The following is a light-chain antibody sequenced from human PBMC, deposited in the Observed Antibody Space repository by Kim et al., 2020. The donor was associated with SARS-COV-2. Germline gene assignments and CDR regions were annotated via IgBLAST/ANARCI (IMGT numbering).Light chain of an antibody. Sequence: LPGKRSTRASRASQSGRSDLAWYQQKPGQTPRLLIYGASTRATGIPARFGGSGSGTEFTLTISSLQSEDFAVYYCQQYNNWLPITFGQGTRLEIK. CDR3: QQYNNWLPIT. V-gene: IGKV3-15*01. CDR1: QSGRSD. CDR2: GAS. J-gene: IGKJ5*01.